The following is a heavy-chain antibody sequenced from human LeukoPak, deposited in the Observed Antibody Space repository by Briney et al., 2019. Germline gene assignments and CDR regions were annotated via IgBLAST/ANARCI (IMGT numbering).Heavy chain of an antibody. D-gene: IGHD2-2*01. CDR2: IIPIFGTA. CDR3: ARRGVPAATYNWFDP. Sequence: GASVNVSCKASGGTFSSYAISWVRQAPGQGLEWMGGIIPIFGTANYAQKFQGRVTITADESTSTAYMELSSLRSEDTAVYYCARRGVPAATYNWFDPWGQGTLVTVSS. CDR1: GGTFSSYA. V-gene: IGHV1-69*13. J-gene: IGHJ5*02.